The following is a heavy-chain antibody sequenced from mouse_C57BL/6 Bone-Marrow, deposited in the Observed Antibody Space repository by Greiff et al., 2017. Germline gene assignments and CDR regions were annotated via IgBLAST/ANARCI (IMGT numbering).Heavy chain of an antibody. Sequence: EVQLQESGPGLAKPSPTLSLTCSVTGYSFTSYYWNWIRKFPGNKLEYMGYISYSGSTYDNPSLKSRISITRDTTKNQYYLQLNSVTTEDTATYYCADSLWLHYYAMDYWGRGTAVTVSS. CDR3: ADSLWLHYYAMDY. CDR2: ISYSGST. D-gene: IGHD2-2*01. V-gene: IGHV3-8*01. CDR1: GYSFTSYY. J-gene: IGHJ4*01.